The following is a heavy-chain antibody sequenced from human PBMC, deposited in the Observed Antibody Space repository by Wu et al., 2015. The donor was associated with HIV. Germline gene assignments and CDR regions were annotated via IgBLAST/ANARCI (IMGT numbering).Heavy chain of an antibody. CDR3: ARERGYGDYGQDALDI. CDR2: INPNSGGT. Sequence: QVQLVQSGAEVKKPGASVKVSCKASGYTFTGYYMHWVRQAPGQGLEWMGWINPNSGGTNYAQKFQDRVIITADESTNTAYMEVRGLRSEDTAVYYCARERGYGDYGQDALDIVGPGDNGHRL. J-gene: IGHJ3*02. CDR1: GYTFTGYY. V-gene: IGHV1-2*02. D-gene: IGHD4-17*01.